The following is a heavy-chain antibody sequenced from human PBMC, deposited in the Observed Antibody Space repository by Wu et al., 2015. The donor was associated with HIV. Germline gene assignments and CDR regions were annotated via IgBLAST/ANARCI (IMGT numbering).Heavy chain of an antibody. Sequence: QVQLVQSGAEVKKPGSSVKVSCKASGGTFSTYAISWVRQAPGQGLEWVGGIIPIFDTTNYAQKFQGRVTITTDESTSTAYMEVNSLRSEDTAVYYCARVVLRYFEMYYFDYWGQGTLVTVSS. J-gene: IGHJ4*02. CDR3: ARVVLRYFEMYYFDY. CDR1: GGTFSTYA. CDR2: IIPIFDTT. V-gene: IGHV1-69*05. D-gene: IGHD3-9*01.